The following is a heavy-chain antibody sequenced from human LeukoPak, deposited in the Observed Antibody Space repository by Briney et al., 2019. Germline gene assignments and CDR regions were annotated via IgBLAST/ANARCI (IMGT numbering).Heavy chain of an antibody. CDR1: GFTFSSYA. CDR3: ASLPVAVAGTY. CDR2: ISYDGSNK. J-gene: IGHJ4*02. V-gene: IGHV3-30*04. Sequence: PGGSLRLSCAASGFTFSSYAMHWVRQAPGKGLEWMAVISYDGSNKYYADSVKGRFTISRDNSKNTLYLQMNSLRAEDTAVYYCASLPVAVAGTYWGQGTLVTVSS. D-gene: IGHD6-19*01.